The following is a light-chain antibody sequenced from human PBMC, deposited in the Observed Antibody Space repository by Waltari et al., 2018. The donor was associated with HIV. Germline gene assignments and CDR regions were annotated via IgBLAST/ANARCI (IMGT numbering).Light chain of an antibody. V-gene: IGLV1-47*01. Sequence: QSVLTQPPSVSGTPGQNVTISCSGSWSDLETIYVYWYKVVPGTNASLLIYRNHHLPAGVPDRFSASKSGASASLAVSGLRSDDEGDYYCSTWDGSLGAYVFGGGTKLTVL. CDR3: STWDGSLGAYV. CDR2: RNH. CDR1: WSDLETIY. J-gene: IGLJ3*02.